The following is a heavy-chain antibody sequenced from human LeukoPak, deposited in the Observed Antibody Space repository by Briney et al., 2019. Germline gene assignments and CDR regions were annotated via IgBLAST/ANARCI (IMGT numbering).Heavy chain of an antibody. CDR2: ISAYDAHT. D-gene: IGHD3-10*01. J-gene: IGHJ4*02. V-gene: IGHV1-18*01. CDR1: GYTFTNYG. Sequence: ASVQVSCKDSGYTFTNYGVSWVRQAPGQGLEWMGWISAYDAHTNYAQKFQGRVTITRDTSASTAYMELSSLRSEDTAVYYCARDYGSGSLHYWGQGTLVTVSS. CDR3: ARDYGSGSLHY.